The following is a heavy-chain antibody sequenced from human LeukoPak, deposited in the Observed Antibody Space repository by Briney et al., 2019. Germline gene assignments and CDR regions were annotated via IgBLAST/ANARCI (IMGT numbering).Heavy chain of an antibody. Sequence: SETLSLTCTVSGGSVSSGSYYWSWIRQPPGKGLEWIVYIYYSGSTNYNPSLKSRVTISVDTSKNQFSLKLSSVTAADTAVYYCARGLNYDFWSGYTPDNWFDPWGQGTLVTVSS. D-gene: IGHD3-3*01. CDR2: IYYSGST. V-gene: IGHV4-61*01. CDR3: ARGLNYDFWSGYTPDNWFDP. J-gene: IGHJ5*02. CDR1: GGSVSSGSYY.